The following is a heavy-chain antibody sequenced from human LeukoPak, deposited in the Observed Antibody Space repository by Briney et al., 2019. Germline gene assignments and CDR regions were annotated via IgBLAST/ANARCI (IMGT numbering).Heavy chain of an antibody. CDR2: IYSGGST. Sequence: GGSLRLSCAASGFTVSTNYMSWVRQAPGKGLEWLSVIYSGGSTYYADSVKGRFTISRDNSKNMLYLQMSSLRAEDTAVYYCARGSAYSHWGQGTLVTVSS. CDR3: ARGSAYSH. J-gene: IGHJ4*02. V-gene: IGHV3-66*02. CDR1: GFTVSTNY. D-gene: IGHD3-22*01.